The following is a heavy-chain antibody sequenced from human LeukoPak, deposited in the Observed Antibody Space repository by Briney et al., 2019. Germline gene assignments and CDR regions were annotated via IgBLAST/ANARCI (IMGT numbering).Heavy chain of an antibody. CDR3: ARLGMVGWLHRPFDY. Sequence: SETLSLTCAVSGYSISSGYYWGWIRQPRGKGLEWIGSIYHSGSIYYNPSLKSRVTLSVDTSKNQFSLKLSSVTAADTAVYYCARLGMVGWLHRPFDYWGQGTLVTVSS. V-gene: IGHV4-38-2*01. CDR2: IYHSGSI. D-gene: IGHD5-24*01. J-gene: IGHJ4*02. CDR1: GYSISSGYY.